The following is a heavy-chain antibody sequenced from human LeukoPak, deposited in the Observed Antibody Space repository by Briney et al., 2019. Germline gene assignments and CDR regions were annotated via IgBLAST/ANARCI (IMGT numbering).Heavy chain of an antibody. V-gene: IGHV3-7*01. CDR2: IKEDGSLK. Sequence: PGGSLRLSCAASGFTFSSYAMTWVRQAPGKGLDWLANIKEDGSLKYYMDSVKGRFAISRDNAKNSLYLQMNSLRAEDTAIYYCARDLSPYVSGSNADAFDTWGQGTVVTVSS. CDR1: GFTFSSYA. J-gene: IGHJ3*02. CDR3: ARDLSPYVSGSNADAFDT. D-gene: IGHD3-10*01.